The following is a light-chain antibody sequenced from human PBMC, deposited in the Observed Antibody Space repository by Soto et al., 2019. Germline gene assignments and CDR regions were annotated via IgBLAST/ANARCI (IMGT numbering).Light chain of an antibody. CDR1: QSVSSY. J-gene: IGKJ4*02. Sequence: TLSLSPGERATLSCRASQSVSSYLAWYQQKPGQAPRLLIYDASNRATGIPARFSGSGSGTDFTLNISSLEPEDFAVYYCQQRSNWPTFGGGTKVDIK. V-gene: IGKV3-11*01. CDR2: DAS. CDR3: QQRSNWPT.